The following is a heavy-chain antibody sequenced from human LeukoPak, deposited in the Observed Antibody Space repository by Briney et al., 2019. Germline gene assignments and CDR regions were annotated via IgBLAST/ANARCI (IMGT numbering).Heavy chain of an antibody. CDR1: GGSISSGSYY. CDR2: IYTSGST. V-gene: IGHV4-61*02. Sequence: SQTLSLTCTVSGGSISSGSYYWSWIRQPAGKGLGWIGRIYTSGSTNYNPSLKSRVTISVDTSKNQFSLKLSSVTAADTAVYYCARAPEEWELSYFDYWGQGTLVTVSS. D-gene: IGHD1-26*01. CDR3: ARAPEEWELSYFDY. J-gene: IGHJ4*02.